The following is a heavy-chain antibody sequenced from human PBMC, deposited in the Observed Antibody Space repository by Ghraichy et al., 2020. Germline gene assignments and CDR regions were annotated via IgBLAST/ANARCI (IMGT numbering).Heavy chain of an antibody. Sequence: GGSLRLSCAASGFTFSSYGMYWVRQAPGKGLEWLAFIRYHGSDKYYADSLKGRFTISRDNSKNTLYLQMNSLRAEDTAVYFCAKDASDYDGTGPFDYWGQGTLVTVSS. CDR3: AKDASDYDGTGPFDY. D-gene: IGHD3-22*01. J-gene: IGHJ4*02. V-gene: IGHV3-30*02. CDR2: IRYHGSDK. CDR1: GFTFSSYG.